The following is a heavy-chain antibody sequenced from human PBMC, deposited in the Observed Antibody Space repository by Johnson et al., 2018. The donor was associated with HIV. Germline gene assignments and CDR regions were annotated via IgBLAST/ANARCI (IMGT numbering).Heavy chain of an antibody. D-gene: IGHD1-26*01. J-gene: IGHJ3*02. CDR2: ISWNSGSI. CDR3: AREGGGSNEDDAFDI. Sequence: VQLVESGGGVVRPGGSLRLSCAASGFTFDDYGMSWVRQAPGKGLEWVSGISWNSGSIGYADSVKGRFTISRDNGKNLLYLQMNSLRDEDTALYYCAREGGGSNEDDAFDIWGQGTMVTVSS. CDR1: GFTFDDYG. V-gene: IGHV3-20*04.